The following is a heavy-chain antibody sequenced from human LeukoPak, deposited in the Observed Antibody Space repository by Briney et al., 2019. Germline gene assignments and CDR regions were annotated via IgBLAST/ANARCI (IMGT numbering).Heavy chain of an antibody. CDR2: ISSSSSYI. CDR1: GFTFSSYS. Sequence: GGSLRLSCAASGFTFSSYSMNWVRQAQGKGLEWVSSISSSSSYIYYADSVKGRFTISRDNAKNSLYLQMNSLRAEDTAVYYCASSTSWMGGSYWGQGTLVTVSS. CDR3: ASSTSWMGGSY. V-gene: IGHV3-21*01. J-gene: IGHJ4*02. D-gene: IGHD2-2*01.